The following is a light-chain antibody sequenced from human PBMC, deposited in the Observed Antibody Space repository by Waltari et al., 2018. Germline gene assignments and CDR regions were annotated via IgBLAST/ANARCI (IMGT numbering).Light chain of an antibody. Sequence: EIVLPQSPATLSLSTGERDTLSCRTTQSVGSCLAWYQQRLGQAPRLLLYDASNSATGIPARFSGSGSGTDFTLTISSLEPEDFAVYYCQQRSIWPPLTFGGGTKVEIK. CDR3: QQRSIWPPLT. V-gene: IGKV3-11*01. CDR1: QSVGSC. CDR2: DAS. J-gene: IGKJ4*01.